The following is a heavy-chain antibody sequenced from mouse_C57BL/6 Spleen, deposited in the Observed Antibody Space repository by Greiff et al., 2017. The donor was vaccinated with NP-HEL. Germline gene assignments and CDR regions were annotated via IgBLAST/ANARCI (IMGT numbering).Heavy chain of an antibody. J-gene: IGHJ4*01. Sequence: EVQVVESGGGLVKPGGSLKLSCAASGFTFSDYGMHWVRQAPEKGLEWVAYISSGSSTIYYADTVKGRFTISRDNAKNTLFLQMTSLRSEETAMYYCARRRGYSNIQGAMDYWGQGTSVTVSS. CDR1: GFTFSDYG. CDR3: ARRRGYSNIQGAMDY. CDR2: ISSGSSTI. D-gene: IGHD2-5*01. V-gene: IGHV5-17*01.